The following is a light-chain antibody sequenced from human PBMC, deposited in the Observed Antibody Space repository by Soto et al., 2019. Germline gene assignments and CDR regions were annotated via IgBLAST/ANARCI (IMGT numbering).Light chain of an antibody. J-gene: IGKJ3*01. CDR3: QKYNNWPPFT. CDR2: GAS. Sequence: EIVMTQPPDPLSVSPGERATLSCRASQSVSSNLAWYQQKPGQAPRLLIYGASTRATGIPARFSGSGSGTEFTLTISSLQSEDFAVYYCQKYNNWPPFTFRPSIKVDI. CDR1: QSVSSN. V-gene: IGKV3-15*01.